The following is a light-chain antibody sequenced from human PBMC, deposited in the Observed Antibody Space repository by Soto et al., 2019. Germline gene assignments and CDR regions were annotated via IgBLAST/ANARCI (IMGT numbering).Light chain of an antibody. CDR2: GAS. CDR3: LQCVSWPPLT. V-gene: IGKV3-15*01. CDR1: QSVNLN. J-gene: IGKJ4*01. Sequence: EIVMTQSPATLSVSPGETATLSCRASQSVNLNLAWYQQKPAQAPRLLIYGASIRATGIPARFSGSGAGTEFTLTINSLQSEDSAVYYCLQCVSWPPLTFGGGTTVEIK.